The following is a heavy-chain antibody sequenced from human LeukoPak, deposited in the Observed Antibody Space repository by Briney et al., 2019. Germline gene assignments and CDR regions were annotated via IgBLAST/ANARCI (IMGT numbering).Heavy chain of an antibody. CDR3: ARDAYHSGDLDE. Sequence: PGGSLRLSCAASGSTFSNYIMHWVRQAPGKGLEWVSFIRFDGTNKHYVDSVKGRFTISRDNPNNMLYLQMNSLKFEDTAVYYCARDAYHSGDLDEWGEGALVIVSS. D-gene: IGHD7-27*01. V-gene: IGHV3-30*02. CDR1: GSTFSNYI. J-gene: IGHJ4*01. CDR2: IRFDGTNK.